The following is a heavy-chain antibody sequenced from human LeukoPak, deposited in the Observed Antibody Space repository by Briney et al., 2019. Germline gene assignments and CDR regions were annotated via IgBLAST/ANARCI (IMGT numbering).Heavy chain of an antibody. CDR2: INPNSGGT. J-gene: IGHJ4*02. V-gene: IGHV1-2*06. Sequence: PRGSVKVSCKASGYTFTDYYIHWVRQAPGQGLEWMGRINPNSGGTKYAQNFQGRVTMTRDTSISTTYMELSRLRSDDTAVYYCARDNGLGATVGDYWGQGTLVTVSS. D-gene: IGHD1-26*01. CDR3: ARDNGLGATVGDY. CDR1: GYTFTDYY.